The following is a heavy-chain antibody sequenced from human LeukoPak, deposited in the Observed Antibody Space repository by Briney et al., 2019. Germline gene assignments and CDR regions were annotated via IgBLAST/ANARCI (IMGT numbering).Heavy chain of an antibody. J-gene: IGHJ4*02. CDR1: GGSISSYY. CDR2: INHSGST. V-gene: IGHV4-34*01. D-gene: IGHD6-13*01. Sequence: SETLSLTCTVSGGSISSYYWSWIRQPPGKGLEWIGEINHSGSTNYNPSLKSRVTISVGTSKNQFSLKLSSVTAADTAVYYCARGPAHSSSWPLDYWGQGTLVTVSS. CDR3: ARGPAHSSSWPLDY.